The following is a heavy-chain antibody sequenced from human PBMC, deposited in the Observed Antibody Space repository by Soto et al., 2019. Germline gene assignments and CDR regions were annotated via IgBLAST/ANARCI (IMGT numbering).Heavy chain of an antibody. CDR1: GGTFSRYT. V-gene: IGHV1-69*02. J-gene: IGHJ6*02. CDR2: IIPILDIP. D-gene: IGHD6-19*01. Sequence: QVQLVQYGAEVKKPGSSVKVSCKASGGTFSRYTFAWVRQAPGQGLEWMGRIIPILDIPNYAQNFQGRVTITADKSTSTAYIEQSSLRSYDTAVYYGATPFPGVLVPGTSPPGGDNYGWDVWGQGTTVTVSS. CDR3: ATPFPGVLVPGTSPPGGDNYGWDV.